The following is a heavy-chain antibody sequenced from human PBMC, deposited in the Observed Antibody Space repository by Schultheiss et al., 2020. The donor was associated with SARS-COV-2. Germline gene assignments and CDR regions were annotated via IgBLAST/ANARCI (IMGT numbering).Heavy chain of an antibody. Sequence: SETLSLTCAVYGESFNGFSWTWIRQSPGKGLEWIGQVSHSGGTHYSPSLKRRVTISVDTSKSQFSLRLTSVTAADTATYYCSRGRTSVIPSPVLGLGPLYFSYYMDVWGKGTTVTVSS. V-gene: IGHV4-34*01. CDR3: SRGRTSVIPSPVLGLGPLYFSYYMDV. CDR2: VSHSGGT. CDR1: GESFNGFS. D-gene: IGHD6-19*01. J-gene: IGHJ6*03.